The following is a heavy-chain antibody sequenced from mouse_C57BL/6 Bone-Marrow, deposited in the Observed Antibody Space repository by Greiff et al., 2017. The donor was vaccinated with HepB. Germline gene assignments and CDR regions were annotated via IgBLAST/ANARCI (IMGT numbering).Heavy chain of an antibody. V-gene: IGHV1-26*01. CDR1: GYTFTDYY. CDR2: INPNNGGT. J-gene: IGHJ1*03. Sequence: VQLQQSGPELVKPGASVKISCKASGYTFTDYYMNWVKQSHGKSLEWIGDINPNNGGTSYNQKFKGKATLTVDKSSSTAYMELRSLTSEDSAVYYCARWPRTTVVATYFHWYFDVWGTGTTVTVSS. D-gene: IGHD1-1*01. CDR3: ARWPRTTVVATYFHWYFDV.